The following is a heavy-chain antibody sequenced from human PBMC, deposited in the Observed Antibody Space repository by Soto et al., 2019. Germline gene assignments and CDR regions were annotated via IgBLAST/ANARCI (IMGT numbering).Heavy chain of an antibody. D-gene: IGHD3-10*01. V-gene: IGHV4-31*03. J-gene: IGHJ4*02. CDR2: IYYSGST. Sequence: SETLSVTCTVSGGSISSGGYYWSWIRQHPGKGLEWIGYIYYSGSTYYNPSLKSRVTISVDTSKNQFSLKLSSVTAADTAVYYCARVALLWFGGVDYWGQGTLVTVSS. CDR1: GGSISSGGYY. CDR3: ARVALLWFGGVDY.